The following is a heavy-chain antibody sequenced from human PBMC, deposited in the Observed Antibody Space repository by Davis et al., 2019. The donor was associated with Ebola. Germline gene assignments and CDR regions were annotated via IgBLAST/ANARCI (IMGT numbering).Heavy chain of an antibody. D-gene: IGHD6-6*01. V-gene: IGHV4-39*01. J-gene: IGHJ4*02. CDR3: ARVLEYPSSLDY. Sequence: SETLSLTCTVSGGSISSGGYYWSWIRQHPGKGLEWIGSMYYSGSTYYNPSLKSRVTISVDTSKNQISLKLMFVTAADTAVYYCARVLEYPSSLDYWGQGTLVTVSS. CDR1: GGSISSGGYY. CDR2: MYYSGST.